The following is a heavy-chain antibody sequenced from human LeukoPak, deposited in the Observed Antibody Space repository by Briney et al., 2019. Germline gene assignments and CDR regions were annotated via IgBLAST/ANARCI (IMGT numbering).Heavy chain of an antibody. Sequence: GSLRLSCAASGFTFSDYYMTWIRQAPGKGLEWLSYINTGSNYTNYTNSVKGRFTISRDNAKNSLYLQLNSLRAEDTAVYYCTREDNWYFDLWGRGTLV. CDR1: GFTFSDYY. CDR2: INTGSNYT. V-gene: IGHV3-11*05. CDR3: TREDNWYFDL. J-gene: IGHJ2*01.